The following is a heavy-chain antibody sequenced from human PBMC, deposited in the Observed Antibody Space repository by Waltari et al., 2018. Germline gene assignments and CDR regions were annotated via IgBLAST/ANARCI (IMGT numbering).Heavy chain of an antibody. CDR1: GDSISGIRNY. J-gene: IGHJ4*02. V-gene: IGHV4-39*01. CDR2: IYYSGTT. Sequence: QMELQESGPRLVKPSETLSLTCTVSGDSISGIRNYWAWLRQPPGKNLQWIGSIYYSGTTYYNPSLKGRFAISVDTSRNQFSLNVNSVTAADTGIYYCARQLRFVDWIPRYFDSWGRGTLATVSS. D-gene: IGHD3-3*01. CDR3: ARQLRFVDWIPRYFDS.